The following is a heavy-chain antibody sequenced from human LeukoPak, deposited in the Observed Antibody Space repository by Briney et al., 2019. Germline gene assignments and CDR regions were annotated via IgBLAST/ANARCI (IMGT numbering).Heavy chain of an antibody. CDR3: ARDNSVGDNAWWFDP. D-gene: IGHD1-26*01. Sequence: ASVKVSCKASGYTFTSYYMHWVRQAPGQGLEWMGMINPTGGSTGYAQKFQGRVTMTRDMSTSTDYMELSSLRSEDTAIYYCARDNSVGDNAWWFDPWGQGTLVTVSS. J-gene: IGHJ5*02. CDR2: INPTGGST. CDR1: GYTFTSYY. V-gene: IGHV1-46*01.